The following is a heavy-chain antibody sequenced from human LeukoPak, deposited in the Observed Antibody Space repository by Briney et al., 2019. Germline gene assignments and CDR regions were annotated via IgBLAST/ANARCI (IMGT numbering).Heavy chain of an antibody. CDR1: GYSISSGYY. Sequence: SETLSLTCTVSGYSISSGYYWGWIRQPPGKGLEWIGSIYHSGSTYYNPSLKSRVTISVDTSKNQFSLTLSSVTAADTAVYYCAREGVGWSNWFDPWGQGTLVTVSS. J-gene: IGHJ5*02. CDR3: AREGVGWSNWFDP. CDR2: IYHSGST. D-gene: IGHD3-3*01. V-gene: IGHV4-38-2*02.